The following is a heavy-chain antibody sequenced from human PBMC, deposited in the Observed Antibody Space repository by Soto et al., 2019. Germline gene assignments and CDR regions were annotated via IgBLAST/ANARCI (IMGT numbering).Heavy chain of an antibody. J-gene: IGHJ5*02. CDR3: ARLTTVRYFDP. CDR2: IYHTGAT. Sequence: KPSETLSLTCSIFDDSIRSDYFWGWIRQPPGKGLEWIGSIYHTGATYYNPSLQSRVTISVDTSKNQFSLRVTSIAAAATALYYCARLTTVRYFDPWGQGTLVTVSS. V-gene: IGHV4-38-2*01. D-gene: IGHD3-9*01. CDR1: DDSIRSDYF.